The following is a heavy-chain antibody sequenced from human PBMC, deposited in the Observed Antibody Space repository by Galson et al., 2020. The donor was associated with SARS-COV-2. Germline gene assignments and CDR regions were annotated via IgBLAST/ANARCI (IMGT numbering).Heavy chain of an antibody. Sequence: ASETLSLTCIVSGDSIRSGGDRWAWIRQNPGKGLEWIGDIHYAGRASYNPSLKSRVVISVDTSKSQFSLMMSSMTAADTAVYYCARDRRIFRRDRIYYYGMDVWGQGTTVTVSS. D-gene: IGHD3-10*01. V-gene: IGHV4-31*03. CDR1: GDSIRSGGDR. J-gene: IGHJ6*02. CDR2: IHYAGRA. CDR3: ARDRRIFRRDRIYYYGMDV.